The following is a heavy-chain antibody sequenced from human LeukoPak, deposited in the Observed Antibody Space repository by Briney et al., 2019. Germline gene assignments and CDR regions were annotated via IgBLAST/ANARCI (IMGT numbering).Heavy chain of an antibody. CDR2: ISSSSTTI. D-gene: IGHD3-22*01. CDR3: ARDRHKYNYDGSSYPPY. Sequence: PGGSLRLSCAASGFTFSSYSMMWVRQAPGKGLEWVSYISSSSTTIHYADSVKGRFTISRDNAKNSVYLQMNSLRAEDTAVYYCARDRHKYNYDGSSYPPYWGQGTLVTVSS. CDR1: GFTFSSYS. V-gene: IGHV3-48*01. J-gene: IGHJ4*02.